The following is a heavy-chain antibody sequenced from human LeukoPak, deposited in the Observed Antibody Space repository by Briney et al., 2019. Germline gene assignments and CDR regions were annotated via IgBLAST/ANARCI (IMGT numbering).Heavy chain of an antibody. D-gene: IGHD2-8*01. CDR2: MNPKSGGT. CDR3: AEMADGAFGV. V-gene: IGHV1-2*02. CDR1: GDTFSGYY. Sequence: GASVKVSCKASGDTFSGYYVHWVRQAPGQGLEWMGWMNPKSGGTNYAQKFQGRVTMTREMSISTAYMELSRLRSDDTAVYYCAEMADGAFGVWGQGTTVTVSS. J-gene: IGHJ3*01.